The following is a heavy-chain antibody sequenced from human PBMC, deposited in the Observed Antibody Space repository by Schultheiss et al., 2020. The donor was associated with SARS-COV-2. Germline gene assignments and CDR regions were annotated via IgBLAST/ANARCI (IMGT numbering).Heavy chain of an antibody. CDR2: IYTSGST. J-gene: IGHJ4*02. D-gene: IGHD6-13*01. Sequence: SQTLSLTCTVSGGSISSYYWSWIRQPAGKGLEWIGRIYTSGSTNYNPSLKSRVTISVDRSKNQFSLKLSSVTAADTAVYYCASSRLRIAAAGTTTHPIDYWGQGTLVTVSS. V-gene: IGHV4-4*07. CDR3: ASSRLRIAAAGTTTHPIDY. CDR1: GGSISSYY.